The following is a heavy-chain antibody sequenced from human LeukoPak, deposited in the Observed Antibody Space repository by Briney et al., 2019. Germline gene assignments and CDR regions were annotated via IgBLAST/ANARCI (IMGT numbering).Heavy chain of an antibody. D-gene: IGHD6-19*01. CDR1: GFTFSSYW. CDR2: ISGSGGST. J-gene: IGHJ4*02. Sequence: AGGSLRLSCAASGFTFSSYWMSWVRQAPGKGLEWVSAISGSGGSTYYADSVKGRFTISRDNSKNTLYLQMNSLRAEDTAVYYCAKVPYSSGWYKSLSVEQTSWGQGTLVTVSS. CDR3: AKVPYSSGWYKSLSVEQTS. V-gene: IGHV3-23*01.